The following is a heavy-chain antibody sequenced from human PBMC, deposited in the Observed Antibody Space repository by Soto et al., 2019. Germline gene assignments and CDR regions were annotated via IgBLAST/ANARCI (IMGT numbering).Heavy chain of an antibody. D-gene: IGHD3-22*01. CDR3: ARGKYDSSDRWFDY. Sequence: QVQLVQSGAEVKKPGSSVKVSCKASGGTFSSYAISWVRQAPGQGLEWMGGIIPIFGTANYAQKYQGRVTITADESTSTAYMEPSSLRSEDTAVYYCARGKYDSSDRWFDYWGQGTLVTVSS. CDR1: GGTFSSYA. J-gene: IGHJ4*02. V-gene: IGHV1-69*12. CDR2: IIPIFGTA.